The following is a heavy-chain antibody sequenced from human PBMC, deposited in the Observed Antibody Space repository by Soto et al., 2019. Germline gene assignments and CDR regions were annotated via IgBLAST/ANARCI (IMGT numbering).Heavy chain of an antibody. Sequence: QTLSLTCAISGDSVSSNTASWNWIRQSPSXGLEWLGRTYFRSKWYNDYAVSVKSRIIINPDTSNNQFSLQLNSVTPEDTAVYFCAKGDNLGPKTGYAFDPWGQGIMVTVSS. CDR3: AKGDNLGPKTGYAFDP. D-gene: IGHD5-12*01. V-gene: IGHV6-1*01. CDR2: TYFRSKWYN. J-gene: IGHJ5*02. CDR1: GDSVSSNTAS.